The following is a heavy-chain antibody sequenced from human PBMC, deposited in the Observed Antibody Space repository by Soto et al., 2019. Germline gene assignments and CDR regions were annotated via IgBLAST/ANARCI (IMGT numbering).Heavy chain of an antibody. CDR1: GGSISSYY. V-gene: IGHV4-59*08. J-gene: IGHJ3*02. CDR3: ARLVVAVSGYAFDI. CDR2: IYYSGST. Sequence: SETLSLTCTVSGGSISSYYWSWIRQPPGKGLEWIGYIYYSGSTNYNPSLKSRVTISVDTSKNQLSLKLSSVTAADTAVYYCARLVVAVSGYAFDIWGQGTMVTVSS. D-gene: IGHD6-19*01.